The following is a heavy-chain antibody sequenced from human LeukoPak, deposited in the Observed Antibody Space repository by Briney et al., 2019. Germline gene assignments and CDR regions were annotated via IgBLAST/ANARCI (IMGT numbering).Heavy chain of an antibody. CDR1: GFTFSSYA. CDR2: ITGSSGDNA. D-gene: IGHD2-15*01. V-gene: IGHV3-23*01. J-gene: IGHJ6*02. CDR3: ARDRADCSGGTCSYYAMDV. Sequence: GGSLRLSCAASGFTFSSYAMSWVRQAPGKGLEWVSTITGSSGDNAWYADSVRGRFTISRDNSKNTLYLQMNSLRAEDTAVYYCARDRADCSGGTCSYYAMDVWGQGTTDTVSS.